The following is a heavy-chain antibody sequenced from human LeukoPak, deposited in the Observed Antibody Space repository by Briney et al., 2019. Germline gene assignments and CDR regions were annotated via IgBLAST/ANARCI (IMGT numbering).Heavy chain of an antibody. J-gene: IGHJ3*02. CDR1: GSTFSNYW. CDR2: IKQNGSEI. CDR3: AGYYDSSGYYAFDI. V-gene: IGHV3-7*01. Sequence: GGSLRLSCVASGSTFSNYWMTWVRQAPGKGLEWVASIKQNGSEIHYVGSVKGRFTISRDNAKNSLYLQMNSLRAEDTAVYYCAGYYDSSGYYAFDIWGQGTMVTVSS. D-gene: IGHD3-22*01.